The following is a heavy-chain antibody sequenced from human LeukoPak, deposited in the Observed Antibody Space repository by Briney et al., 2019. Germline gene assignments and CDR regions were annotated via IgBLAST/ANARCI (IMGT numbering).Heavy chain of an antibody. Sequence: SETLSLTCAVYGGSFIGYYWSWIRQPPGKGLEWIGEINHSGSTNYNPSLKSRVTISVDTSKNQFSLKLSSVTAADTAVYYCARGGCTNGVCYSYNYWGQGTLVTVSS. V-gene: IGHV4-34*01. CDR1: GGSFIGYY. D-gene: IGHD2-8*01. CDR3: ARGGCTNGVCYSYNY. CDR2: INHSGST. J-gene: IGHJ4*02.